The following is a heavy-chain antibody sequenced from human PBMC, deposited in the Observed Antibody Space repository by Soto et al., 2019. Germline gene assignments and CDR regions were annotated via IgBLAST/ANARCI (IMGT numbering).Heavy chain of an antibody. Sequence: QVQLVQSGAELKKPGASVKVSCKASGYTFSNYDMNWVRXATGQGPEWIGWVNPNNGDTGYAQKFQGRVTLTTDISTXTXXXXXXSLXXEDTAIYYCAKVSRKGSAIDFDYWGQGTLITVSS. J-gene: IGHJ4*02. D-gene: IGHD3-10*01. CDR3: AKVSRKGSAIDFDY. V-gene: IGHV1-8*01. CDR1: GYTFSNYD. CDR2: VNPNNGDT.